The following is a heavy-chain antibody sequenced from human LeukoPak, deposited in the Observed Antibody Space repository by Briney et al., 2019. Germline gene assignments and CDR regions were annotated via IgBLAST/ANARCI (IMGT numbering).Heavy chain of an antibody. D-gene: IGHD6-13*01. J-gene: IGHJ5*02. V-gene: IGHV4-59*08. Sequence: SETLSLTCTVSGGSISSYYWSWIRQLAGKGLEWIGYIYYSGSTNYNPSLKSRVTISVDTSKNQFSLKLSSVTAADTAVYYCASLGLEAAGTFPGFDPGAQETLVPVSS. CDR2: IYYSGST. CDR1: GGSISSYY. CDR3: ASLGLEAAGTFPGFDP.